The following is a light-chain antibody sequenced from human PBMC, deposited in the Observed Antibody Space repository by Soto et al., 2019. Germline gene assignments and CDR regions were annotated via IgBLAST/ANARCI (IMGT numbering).Light chain of an antibody. CDR3: QQYGSSAPIT. Sequence: EIVLTQSPGTLSLSPGERATLSCRSSQSVSSTYLAWYQQKPGQAPRLLIYGASTRGTGIPDRFSGSGSETDFTLTISRLEPEDFALYYCQQYGSSAPITFGQGTRLEIK. V-gene: IGKV3-20*01. CDR1: QSVSSTY. CDR2: GAS. J-gene: IGKJ5*01.